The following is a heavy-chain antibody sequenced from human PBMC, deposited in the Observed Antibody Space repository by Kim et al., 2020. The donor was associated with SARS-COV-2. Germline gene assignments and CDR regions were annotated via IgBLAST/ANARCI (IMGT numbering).Heavy chain of an antibody. D-gene: IGHD5-12*01. CDR2: INAGNGNT. Sequence: ASVKVSCKASGYTFTSYAMHWVRQAPGQRLEWMGWINAGNGNTKYSQKFQGRVTITRDTSASTAYMELSSLRSEDTAVYYCARDRGGGYNHFDYWGQGTLVTVSS. CDR1: GYTFTSYA. V-gene: IGHV1-3*01. J-gene: IGHJ4*02. CDR3: ARDRGGGYNHFDY.